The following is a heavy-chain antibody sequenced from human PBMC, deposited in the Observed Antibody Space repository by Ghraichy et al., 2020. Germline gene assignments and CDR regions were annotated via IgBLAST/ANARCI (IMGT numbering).Heavy chain of an antibody. CDR2: IHHSGST. V-gene: IGHV4-38-2*02. Sequence: SETLSLTCAVSGYSISSGYYWGWIRHPPRKGLEGMGSIHHSGSTYYNPSLRSRVTISVHTSKNQFYLKLSSVTAADTAVYYCARDASYDSRSDLLDIWGQGTMVTVSS. CDR1: GYSISSGYY. CDR3: ARDASYDSRSDLLDI. D-gene: IGHD3-22*01. J-gene: IGHJ3*02.